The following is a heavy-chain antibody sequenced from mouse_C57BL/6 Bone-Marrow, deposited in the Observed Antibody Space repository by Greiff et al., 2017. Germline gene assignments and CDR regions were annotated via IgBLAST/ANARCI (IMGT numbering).Heavy chain of an antibody. V-gene: IGHV2-9-1*01. CDR2: IWTGGGT. CDR1: GFSFTSYA. J-gene: IGHJ1*03. CDR3: ARITTVVASHWYFDV. D-gene: IGHD1-1*01. Sequence: VHLVESGPGLVAPSQSLSITCTVSGFSFTSYAISWVRQPPGKGLEWLGVIWTGGGTNYNSALNSRLSISKDNSKSQVFLKMNSLQTDDTARYYCARITTVVASHWYFDVWGTGTTVTVSS.